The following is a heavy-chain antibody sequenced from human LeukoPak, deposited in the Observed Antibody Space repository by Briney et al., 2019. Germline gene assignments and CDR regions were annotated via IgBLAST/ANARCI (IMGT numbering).Heavy chain of an antibody. Sequence: SRRSLRLSCAASGFTFSSYSMNWVRQAPGKGLEWVSSISSSSSYIYYADSVKGRFTISRDNAKNSLYLQMNSLRAEDTAVYYCARNWNDGFDPWGQGTLVTVSS. CDR1: GFTFSSYS. D-gene: IGHD1-1*01. J-gene: IGHJ5*02. V-gene: IGHV3-21*01. CDR3: ARNWNDGFDP. CDR2: ISSSSSYI.